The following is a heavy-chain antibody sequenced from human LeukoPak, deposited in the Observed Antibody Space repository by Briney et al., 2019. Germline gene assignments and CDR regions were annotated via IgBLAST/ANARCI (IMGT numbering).Heavy chain of an antibody. CDR1: GGSFSGYY. CDR2: INHSGST. D-gene: IGHD1-26*01. CDR3: AREGNKYSGSLDI. V-gene: IGHV4-34*01. J-gene: IGHJ3*02. Sequence: SETLSLTCAVYGGSFSGYYWSWIRQPPGKGLEWIGEINHSGSTNYNPSLKSRVTISVDTSKNQFSLKLSSVTAADTAVYYCAREGNKYSGSLDIWGQGTMVTVSS.